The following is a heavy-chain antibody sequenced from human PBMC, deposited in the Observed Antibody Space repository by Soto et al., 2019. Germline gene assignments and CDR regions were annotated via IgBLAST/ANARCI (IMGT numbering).Heavy chain of an antibody. V-gene: IGHV3-23*01. J-gene: IGHJ3*02. Sequence: SGGSLRLSCAASGFTFSSYAMSWVRQAPGKGLEWVSAISGSGGSTYYADSVKGRFTISRDNSKNTLYLQMNSLRAEDTAVYYCATTMIVAWGDAFDSWGQGTMVTVSS. D-gene: IGHD3-22*01. CDR2: ISGSGGST. CDR3: ATTMIVAWGDAFDS. CDR1: GFTFSSYA.